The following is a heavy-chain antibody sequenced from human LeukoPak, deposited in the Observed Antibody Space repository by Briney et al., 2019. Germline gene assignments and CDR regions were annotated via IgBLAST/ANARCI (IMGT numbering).Heavy chain of an antibody. CDR1: GFTFSSYS. CDR3: ARVRYSSRFDY. J-gene: IGHJ4*02. Sequence: GGSPRLSCAASGFTFSSYSMNWVRQAPGKGLEWVSSISSSSSYIYYADSVKGRFTTSRDNAKNSLYLQMNSLRAEDTAMYYCARVRYSSRFDYWGQGTLVTVSS. CDR2: ISSSSSYI. D-gene: IGHD6-13*01. V-gene: IGHV3-21*01.